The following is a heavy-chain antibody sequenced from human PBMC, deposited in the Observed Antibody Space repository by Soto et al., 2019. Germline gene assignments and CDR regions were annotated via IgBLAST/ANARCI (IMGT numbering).Heavy chain of an antibody. CDR3: ARDGYISNWFDP. D-gene: IGHD5-12*01. CDR2: IYYSGST. V-gene: IGHV4-31*03. CDR1: GGSISSGGYY. J-gene: IGHJ5*02. Sequence: SETLSLTCTVSGGSISSGGYYWSWIRQHPGKGLEWIGYIYYSGSTYYNPSLKSRVTISVDTSKNQFSLKLSSVTAADTAVYYCARDGYISNWFDPWGQGTLVTVSS.